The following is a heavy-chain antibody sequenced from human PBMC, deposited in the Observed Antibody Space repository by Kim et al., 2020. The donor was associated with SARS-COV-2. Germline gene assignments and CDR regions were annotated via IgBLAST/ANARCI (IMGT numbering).Heavy chain of an antibody. CDR3: ARDLRYFDWTLGY. Sequence: YAQKFQGRVTMHRDTSTSTVYMELSSLRSEDTAVYYCARDLRYFDWTLGYWGQGTLVTVSS. J-gene: IGHJ4*02. V-gene: IGHV1-46*01. D-gene: IGHD3-9*01.